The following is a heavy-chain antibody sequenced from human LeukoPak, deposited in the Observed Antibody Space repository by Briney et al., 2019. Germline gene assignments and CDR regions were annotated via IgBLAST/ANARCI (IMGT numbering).Heavy chain of an antibody. V-gene: IGHV4-34*01. Sequence: SETLSLTCAVYGGSFSGYYWSWIRQPPGKGLEWIGEINHSGSTNYNPSLKSRVTISVDTFKNQFSLRLRSVTAADTAVYYRARVRAVAGTPPDYWGQGTLVTVSS. CDR3: ARVRAVAGTPPDY. D-gene: IGHD6-19*01. CDR1: GGSFSGYY. CDR2: INHSGST. J-gene: IGHJ4*02.